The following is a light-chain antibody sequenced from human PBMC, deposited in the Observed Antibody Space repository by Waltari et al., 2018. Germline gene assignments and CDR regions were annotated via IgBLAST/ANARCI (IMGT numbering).Light chain of an antibody. Sequence: QSVLTQAPSVSAAPGPTVTIPCSGTTPNIGHNYVTWYQQLPGAAPKIAIYEDNRRPSGIPDRFSGSKSGASATLGITGLQTGDEADYYCGSWDSSLGIGVLGGGTRLTVL. CDR1: TPNIGHNY. V-gene: IGLV1-51*01. J-gene: IGLJ3*02. CDR3: GSWDSSLGIGV. CDR2: EDN.